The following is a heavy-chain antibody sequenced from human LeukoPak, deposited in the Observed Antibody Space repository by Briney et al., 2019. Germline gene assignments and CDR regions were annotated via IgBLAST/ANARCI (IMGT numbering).Heavy chain of an antibody. Sequence: PGGSLRLSCAASGFTFSSYSMNWIRQPPGKGLEWIGEINHSGSTNYNPSLKSRVTISVDTSKNQFSLKLSSVTAADTAVYYCARASIFGVVSAHFDYWGQGTLVTVSS. V-gene: IGHV4-34*01. CDR1: GFTFSSYS. J-gene: IGHJ4*02. CDR3: ARASIFGVVSAHFDY. CDR2: INHSGST. D-gene: IGHD3-3*01.